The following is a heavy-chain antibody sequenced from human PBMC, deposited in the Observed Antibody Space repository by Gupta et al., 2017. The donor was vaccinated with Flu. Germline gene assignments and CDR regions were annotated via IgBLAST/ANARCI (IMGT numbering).Heavy chain of an antibody. J-gene: IGHJ6*02. CDR1: GFTFSRYW. CDR3: ARDYDFWSGYSLSENYGMDV. CDR2: IKQDGSEK. D-gene: IGHD3-3*01. Sequence: EVQLVESGGGLVQPGGSLRLSCAASGFTFSRYWMSWVRQAPGKGLEWVANIKQDGSEKYYVDSVKGRFTISRDNAKNSLYLQMNSLRAEDTAVYYCARDYDFWSGYSLSENYGMDVWGQGTTVTVSS. V-gene: IGHV3-7*01.